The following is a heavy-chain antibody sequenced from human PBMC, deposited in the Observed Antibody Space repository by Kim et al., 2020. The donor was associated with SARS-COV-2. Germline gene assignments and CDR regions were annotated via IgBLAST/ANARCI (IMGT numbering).Heavy chain of an antibody. CDR1: GFTFSNYW. D-gene: IGHD2-15*01. CDR3: VRYCSGDDCSSQHSPFEY. V-gene: IGHV3-7*01. Sequence: GGSLRLSCAASGFTFSNYWMSWVRQAPGKGLEWVASIRQGGSDKYYVDSVKGRFTISRDNTQNSLFLQMNSLRVEDTAVYYCVRYCSGDDCSSQHSPFEYWGQGTRVTVSS. CDR2: IRQGGSDK. J-gene: IGHJ4*02.